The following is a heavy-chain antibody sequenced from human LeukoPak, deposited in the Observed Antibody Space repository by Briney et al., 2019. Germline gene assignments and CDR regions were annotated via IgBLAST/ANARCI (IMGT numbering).Heavy chain of an antibody. CDR3: ARGRAVAGTAIDY. V-gene: IGHV3-30*01. CDR2: ISYDGSNK. Sequence: GRSLRLSCAASGFTFSSYAMHWVRQAPGKGLEWVAVISYDGSNKYYADSVKGRFTISRDDSKNTLYLQMNSLRAEDTAVYYCARGRAVAGTAIDYWGQGTLVTVSS. D-gene: IGHD6-19*01. J-gene: IGHJ4*02. CDR1: GFTFSSYA.